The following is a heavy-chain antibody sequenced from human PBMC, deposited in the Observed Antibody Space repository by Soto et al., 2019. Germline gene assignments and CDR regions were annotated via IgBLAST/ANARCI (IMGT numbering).Heavy chain of an antibody. Sequence: SETLSLTCTVSGDSITSYNWNWLRQPPGKALEWIGYVYSSGSTNYNPSLKSRVTISVDTSRNQFSLKVNSVTAADTAMYYCARRAVVAVTGSLDNWLDPWGQGILVTVPQ. CDR2: VYSSGST. D-gene: IGHD2-21*01. CDR3: ARRAVVAVTGSLDNWLDP. CDR1: GDSITSYN. J-gene: IGHJ5*02. V-gene: IGHV4-59*01.